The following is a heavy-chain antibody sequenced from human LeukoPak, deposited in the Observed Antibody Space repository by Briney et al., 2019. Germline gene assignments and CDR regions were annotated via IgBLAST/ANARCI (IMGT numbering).Heavy chain of an antibody. J-gene: IGHJ3*02. CDR2: ITPFNGNT. D-gene: IGHD3-10*01. CDR3: ARSDGSGSSDAFDI. CDR1: AGSFTANY. V-gene: IGHV1-45*02. Sequence: SVTVSCKASAGSFTANYLHRVRQAPGQALEWMGWITPFNGNTNYAQKFQDRVTITRDRCMSTAYMELSGLRSEETVMYYFARSDGSGSSDAFDIWGQGTMVTVSS.